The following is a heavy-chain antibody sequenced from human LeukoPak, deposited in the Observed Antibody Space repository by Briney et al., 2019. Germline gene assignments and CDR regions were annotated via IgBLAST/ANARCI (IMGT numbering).Heavy chain of an antibody. Sequence: GGALKISWKGPGYRFTRYWIGGVRQMPGKGLEGMGIIYPGDSDNRYSPSFHRHVALSADKSISTAYLQWSSLKASDTAMYYCARPGIVGATTFDYWGQGTLVTVSS. CDR3: ARPGIVGATTFDY. CDR1: GYRFTRYW. J-gene: IGHJ4*02. D-gene: IGHD1-26*01. CDR2: IYPGDSDN. V-gene: IGHV5-51*01.